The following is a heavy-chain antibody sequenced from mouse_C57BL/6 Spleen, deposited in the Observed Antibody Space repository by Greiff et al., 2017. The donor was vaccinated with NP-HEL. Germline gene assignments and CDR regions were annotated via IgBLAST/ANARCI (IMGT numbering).Heavy chain of an antibody. V-gene: IGHV1-82*01. D-gene: IGHD2-3*01. CDR1: GYAFSSSW. CDR3: ASYDVPDYFDY. Sequence: QVQLKESGPELVKPGASVKISCKASGYAFSSSWMNWVKQRPGQGLEWIGRIYPGDGDTNYNGKFKGKATLTAAKSSSTTYMQLSSLTSEDSAVYFCASYDVPDYFDYWGQGTTLTVSS. J-gene: IGHJ2*01. CDR2: IYPGDGDT.